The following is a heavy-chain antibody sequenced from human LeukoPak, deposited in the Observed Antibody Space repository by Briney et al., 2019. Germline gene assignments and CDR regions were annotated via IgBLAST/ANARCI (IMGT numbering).Heavy chain of an antibody. CDR1: GYSRTEFS. CDR2: FDPVEGGER. CDR3: AKVKVDCRPPKCSTLDFFHQ. Sequence: EASVKVSCKVPGYSRTEFSVHWVRQSPGKGLEWMGGFDPVEGGERVYSQKSQGRVTMTEDSSTGAAYMELRSLRPEDTAVYYCAKVKVDCRPPKCSTLDFFHQWGQGTLIIVSS. V-gene: IGHV1-24*01. J-gene: IGHJ1*01. D-gene: IGHD2-21*02.